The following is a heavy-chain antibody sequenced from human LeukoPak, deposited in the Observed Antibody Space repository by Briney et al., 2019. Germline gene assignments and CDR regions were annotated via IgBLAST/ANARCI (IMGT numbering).Heavy chain of an antibody. CDR2: IYWDEDE. CDR3: AHFPAAGTPDFDY. D-gene: IGHD6-13*01. J-gene: IGHJ4*02. V-gene: IGHV2-5*02. CDR1: GFSVRTSGVG. Sequence: SGPTLVQPTQPLTLTCTFSGFSVRTSGVGVGWIRQPPGKALEWLALIYWDEDERYSPSLGSRLTITKDTSKNQVVLTMTKMDPVDTATYFCAHFPAAGTPDFDYWGQGTLVTVSS.